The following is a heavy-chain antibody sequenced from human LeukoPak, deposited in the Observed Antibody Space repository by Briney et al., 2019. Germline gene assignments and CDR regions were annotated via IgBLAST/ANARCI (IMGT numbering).Heavy chain of an antibody. V-gene: IGHV3-23*01. CDR1: GFTFSSYS. J-gene: IGHJ4*02. CDR2: ISVGGDST. Sequence: GGSLRLSCAASGFTFSSYSMNWVRQAPGKGLEWVSGISVGGDSTYYPDSAKGRFTISRDNPKNTLFLQMKSLRAEDTAVYYCATRPLYLRNQHDYWGRGTLVSVSS. CDR3: ATRPLYLRNQHDY. D-gene: IGHD1-14*01.